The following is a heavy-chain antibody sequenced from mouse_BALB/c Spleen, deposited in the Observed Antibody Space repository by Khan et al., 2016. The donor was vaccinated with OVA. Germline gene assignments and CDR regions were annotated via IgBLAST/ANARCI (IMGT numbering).Heavy chain of an antibody. D-gene: IGHD2-9*01. J-gene: IGHJ4*01. CDR2: ISSGGGYT. V-gene: IGHV5-6*01. CDR3: ARAYYGNDYCARDY. CDR1: GFTFSSYG. Sequence: EVMLVESGGDLVKPGGSLKVSCAASGFTFSSYGMSWVRQSPDKRLEWVATISSGGGYTYFPDSVMGRCTISRDIAKNTLYLQMTSLKSEDTSMYYCARAYYGNDYCARDYWGQGTSVTVSS.